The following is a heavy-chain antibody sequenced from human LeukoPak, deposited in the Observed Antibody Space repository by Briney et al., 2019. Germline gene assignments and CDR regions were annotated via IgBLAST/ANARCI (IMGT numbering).Heavy chain of an antibody. D-gene: IGHD3-22*01. CDR2: IYSGGST. CDR1: GFTVSSYY. CDR3: AGGSDSSGYYYVGFAFDI. Sequence: GGSLRLSCAASGFTVSSYYMSWVRQAPGKGLEWVSVIYSGGSTYYADSVKGRFTISRDNSKNTLYLQMNSLRAEDTAVYYCAGGSDSSGYYYVGFAFDIWGQGTMVTVSS. V-gene: IGHV3-53*01. J-gene: IGHJ3*02.